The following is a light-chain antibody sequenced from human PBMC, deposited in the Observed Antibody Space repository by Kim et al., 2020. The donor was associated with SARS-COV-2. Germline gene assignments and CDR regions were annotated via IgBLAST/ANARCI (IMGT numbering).Light chain of an antibody. Sequence: QSALTQHPSASGSPGQSVTISCTGTSSDVGGYNYVSWYQQHPGKAPKLMIYEVSKRPSGVPDRFSGSKSGNTASLTVSGLQAEDEADYYCSSYAGSNNPLFGGGTQLTVL. CDR1: SSDVGGYNY. CDR2: EVS. J-gene: IGLJ3*02. V-gene: IGLV2-8*01. CDR3: SSYAGSNNPL.